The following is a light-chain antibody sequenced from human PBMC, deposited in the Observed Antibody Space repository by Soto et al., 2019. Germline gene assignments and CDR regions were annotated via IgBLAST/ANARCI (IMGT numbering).Light chain of an antibody. CDR2: TAS. CDR3: QQYGSSPIT. J-gene: IGKJ4*01. CDR1: QSVSSN. Sequence: EIVMTQSPATLSVSPGERATLSCRASQSVSSNLAWYQQKPGQAPRLLIYTASTRATGIPARFSGSGSGTEFTLTISSLQSEDFAVYYCQQYGSSPITFGGGTKVEIK. V-gene: IGKV3-15*01.